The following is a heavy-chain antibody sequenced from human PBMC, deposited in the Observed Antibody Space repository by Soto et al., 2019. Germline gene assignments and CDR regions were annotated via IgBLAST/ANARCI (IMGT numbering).Heavy chain of an antibody. J-gene: IGHJ6*03. CDR3: ARPYCSSTSCYPSPYYYYMDV. V-gene: IGHV1-3*01. CDR1: GYTFTSYA. CDR2: INAGNGNT. D-gene: IGHD2-2*01. Sequence: ASVKVSCKASGYTFTSYAVHWVRQAPGQRLEWMGWINAGNGNTKYSQKFQGRVTITRDTSASPAYMELSSLRSEDTAVYYCARPYCSSTSCYPSPYYYYMDVWGKGTAVTVSS.